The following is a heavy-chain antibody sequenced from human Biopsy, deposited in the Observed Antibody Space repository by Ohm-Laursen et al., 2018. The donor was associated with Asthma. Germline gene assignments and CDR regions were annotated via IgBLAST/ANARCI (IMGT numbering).Heavy chain of an antibody. CDR2: ISVYNGST. V-gene: IGHV1-18*01. Sequence: ASVKVSCKTSGSTFSSAGITWVRQAPGQGLEWMGWISVYNGSTKVAQKLQDRVTMITDTSTSTAYMELRSLRSDDTAVYFCARAVDYSHYYGIDVWGQGTTVTVS. J-gene: IGHJ6*02. D-gene: IGHD3-10*01. CDR1: GSTFSSAG. CDR3: ARAVDYSHYYGIDV.